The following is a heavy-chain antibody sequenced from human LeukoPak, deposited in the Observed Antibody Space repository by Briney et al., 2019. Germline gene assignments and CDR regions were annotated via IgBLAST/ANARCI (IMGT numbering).Heavy chain of an antibody. CDR2: IRYDGSNK. CDR1: GFTFSSYG. V-gene: IGHV3-30*02. J-gene: IGHJ2*01. CDR3: AKGQLGMDHWYFDL. Sequence: GGSLRLSCAASGFTFSSYGMHWVRQAPGKGLEWAAFIRYDGSNKYYADSVKGRFTISRDNSKNTLYLQMNSLRAEDTAVYYCAKGQLGMDHWYFDLWGRGTLVTVSS. D-gene: IGHD6-6*01.